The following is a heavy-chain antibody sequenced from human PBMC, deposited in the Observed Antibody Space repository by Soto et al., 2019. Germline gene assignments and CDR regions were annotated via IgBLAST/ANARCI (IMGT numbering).Heavy chain of an antibody. D-gene: IGHD1-26*01. Sequence: QITLKESGPTLVKPTQTLTLTCTFSGFSLPTDRVGVGWIRQPPGKALEWLAVIYWDDTKTYRPSLKSRLTITKDPSKNQVALTMTDMDPVDTATYYFAHAYGGRSLYWCQGTLVTVSS. CDR3: AHAYGGRSLY. CDR2: IYWDDTK. CDR1: GFSLPTDRVG. V-gene: IGHV2-5*02. J-gene: IGHJ4*02.